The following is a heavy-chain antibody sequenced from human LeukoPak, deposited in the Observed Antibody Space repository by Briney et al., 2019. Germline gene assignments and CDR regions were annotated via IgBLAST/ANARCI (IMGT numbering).Heavy chain of an antibody. CDR2: IYCSGST. D-gene: IGHD3-10*01. CDR1: GGSTSSSSYY. V-gene: IGHV4-39*07. Sequence: SETLSLTCTVSGGSTSSSSYYWGWIRQPPGKGLEWIGSIYCSGSTYYNPSLKSRVTISVDTSKNQFSLKLSSVTAADTAVYYCARDPLRNRYGSGSYYSDYWGQGTLVTVSS. J-gene: IGHJ4*02. CDR3: ARDPLRNRYGSGSYYSDY.